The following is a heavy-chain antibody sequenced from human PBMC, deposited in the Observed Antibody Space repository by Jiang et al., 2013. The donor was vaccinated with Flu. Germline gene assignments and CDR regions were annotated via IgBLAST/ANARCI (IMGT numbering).Heavy chain of an antibody. D-gene: IGHD3-16*02. J-gene: IGHJ4*02. V-gene: IGHV4-34*01. CDR1: GGSFSGYY. Sequence: LKPSETLSLTCAVYGGSFSGYYWSWIRQPPGKGLEWIGEINHSGSTNYNPSLKSRVTISVDTSKNQFSLKLSSVTAADTAVYYCARHVYYDYVWGSYRAAYFDYWGQGTLVTVSS. CDR2: INHSGST. CDR3: ARHVYYDYVWGSYRAAYFDY.